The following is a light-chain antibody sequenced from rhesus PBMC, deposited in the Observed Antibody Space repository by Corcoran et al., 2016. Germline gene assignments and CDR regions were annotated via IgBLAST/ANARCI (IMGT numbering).Light chain of an antibody. J-gene: IGKJ3*01. CDR3: LKSNRAPFT. V-gene: IGKV1S21*01. CDR1: QVISSY. CDR2: DAS. Sequence: DIQMSQSPSSLSASVGDRVTITCRASQVISSYLSWYKQKPGTAPKLLIYDASTLQSGVPSRFSGSGSWTDCSLTISSLQPVDFATYYWLKSNRAPFTFGPWTKLDIQ.